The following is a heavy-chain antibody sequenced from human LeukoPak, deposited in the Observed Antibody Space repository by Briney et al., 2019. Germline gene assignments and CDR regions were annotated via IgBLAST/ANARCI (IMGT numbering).Heavy chain of an antibody. CDR3: ARQGLQYRDAFDI. J-gene: IGHJ3*02. Sequence: PGESLKISCKGSGYSFTTYWIGWVRQMPGKGLEWMGIIYPGDSDTRYSPSFQGQVTISADKSISTAYLQWSSLKASDTAMYYCARQGLQYRDAFDIWGQGTMVTVSS. D-gene: IGHD4-11*01. V-gene: IGHV5-51*01. CDR1: GYSFTTYW. CDR2: IYPGDSDT.